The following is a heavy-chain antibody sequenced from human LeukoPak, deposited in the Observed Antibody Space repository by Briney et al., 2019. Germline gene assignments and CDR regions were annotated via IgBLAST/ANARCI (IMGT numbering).Heavy chain of an antibody. Sequence: GASVKVSCKASGYTFTSYGISWVRQAPGQGLEWMGWISVYNGNTNYAQKLQGRVTMTTDTSTSTAYMELRSLRSDDTAVYYCARDRDRYCSGGSCKWPDYWGQGTLVTVSS. CDR3: ARDRDRYCSGGSCKWPDY. V-gene: IGHV1-18*01. J-gene: IGHJ4*02. CDR2: ISVYNGNT. D-gene: IGHD2-15*01. CDR1: GYTFTSYG.